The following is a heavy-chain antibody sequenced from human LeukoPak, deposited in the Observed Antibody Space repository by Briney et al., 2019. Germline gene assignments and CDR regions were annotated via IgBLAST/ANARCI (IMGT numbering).Heavy chain of an antibody. J-gene: IGHJ6*03. CDR3: ARDPFDFWSGYSAGYYMDV. V-gene: IGHV1-2*02. CDR1: GYTFTGYY. Sequence: ASVKVSCKASGYTFTGYYMHWVRQAPGQGLEWMGWINPNSGGTNYAQKFQGRVTMTRDTSISTAYMELSRLRSDDTAVYYCARDPFDFWSGYSAGYYMDVWGKGTTVTVSS. D-gene: IGHD3-3*01. CDR2: INPNSGGT.